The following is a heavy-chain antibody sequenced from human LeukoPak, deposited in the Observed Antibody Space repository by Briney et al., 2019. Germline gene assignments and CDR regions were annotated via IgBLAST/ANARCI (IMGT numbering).Heavy chain of an antibody. Sequence: TGGSLRLSCAASGFTFSDHWMSWVRQAPGKGLEWVANIKRDGSDKYYVDSVKGRFTISRDNAKNSLYLQMNSLGAEDTAVYYCARVRGAYCSNICYPSDFDYWGQGTLVTVSS. CDR1: GFTFSDHW. J-gene: IGHJ4*02. CDR3: ARVRGAYCSNICYPSDFDY. V-gene: IGHV3-7*01. CDR2: IKRDGSDK. D-gene: IGHD2-2*01.